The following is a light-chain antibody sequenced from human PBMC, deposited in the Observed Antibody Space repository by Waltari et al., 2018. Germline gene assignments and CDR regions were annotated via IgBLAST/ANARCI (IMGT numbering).Light chain of an antibody. CDR1: SGYSNYK. J-gene: IGLJ7*01. CDR3: GADHGSGSNFAAV. V-gene: IGLV9-49*01. Sequence: QPVLTQPPSASASLGASVTLTCTLSSGYSNYKVDWYQQRPGKGPRFVMRVGTGGIVGSTGDGIPDRFSVLGSGLNRYLTIKNIQEEDESDYHCGADHGSGSNFAAVFGGGTQLTVL. CDR2: VGTGGIVG.